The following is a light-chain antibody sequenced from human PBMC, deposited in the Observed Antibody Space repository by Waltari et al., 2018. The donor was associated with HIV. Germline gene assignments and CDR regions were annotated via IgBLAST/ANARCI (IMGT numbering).Light chain of an antibody. CDR3: NSRDSSGNYVV. V-gene: IGLV3-19*01. CDR1: SLRSYY. J-gene: IGLJ2*01. CDR2: GKN. Sequence: SSELTQDPAVSVALGQTVRITCQGDSLRSYYASWNQQKPGQDPVLVLYGKNNRPSGIPDRFSGSSSGNTASLTITGAQAEDEADYYCNSRDSSGNYVVFGGGTKLTVL.